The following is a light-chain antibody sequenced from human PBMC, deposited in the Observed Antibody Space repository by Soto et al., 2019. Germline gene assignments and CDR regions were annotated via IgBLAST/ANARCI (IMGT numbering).Light chain of an antibody. CDR1: QIFSSDY. Sequence: EVVLTQSPGTLSLSPGERATLSCRASQIFSSDYLAWYQQKPGQAPRLLIYGASSRATGIPDRFSGSGSGTDFTLTIRRLETEDFALYYCQQYGSSPRTFGQGTKVDI. V-gene: IGKV3-20*01. CDR2: GAS. CDR3: QQYGSSPRT. J-gene: IGKJ1*01.